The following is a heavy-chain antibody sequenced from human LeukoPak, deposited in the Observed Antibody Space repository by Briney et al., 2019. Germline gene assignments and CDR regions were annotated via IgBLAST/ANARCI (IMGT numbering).Heavy chain of an antibody. D-gene: IGHD3-10*01. CDR1: GFTFSSYW. CDR2: IKQAGSDK. J-gene: IGHJ4*02. CDR3: ARVWFGSFDY. Sequence: GGSLRLSCAASGFTFSSYWMSWVRQAPGKGLEWVANIKQAGSDKYYVDSVKGRFTISRDNTKNSLYLQMNSLRAEDTAVYYCARVWFGSFDYWGQGTLVTVSS. V-gene: IGHV3-7*01.